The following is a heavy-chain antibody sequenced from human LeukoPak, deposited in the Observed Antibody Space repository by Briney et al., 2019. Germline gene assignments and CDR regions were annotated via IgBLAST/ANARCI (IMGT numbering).Heavy chain of an antibody. D-gene: IGHD4-17*01. CDR1: GYTFTGYY. CDR3: ARLPNYGDYFTFDY. Sequence: ASAKVSCKASGYTFTGYYMHWVRQAPGQGLEWMGWINPNSGGTNYAQKFQGRVTMTRDTSISTAYMELSRLRSDDTAVYYCARLPNYGDYFTFDYWGQGTLVTVSS. J-gene: IGHJ4*02. V-gene: IGHV1-2*02. CDR2: INPNSGGT.